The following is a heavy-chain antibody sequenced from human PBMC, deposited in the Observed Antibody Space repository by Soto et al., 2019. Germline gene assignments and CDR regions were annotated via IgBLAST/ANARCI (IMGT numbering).Heavy chain of an antibody. J-gene: IGHJ5*02. CDR1: GYNFAGYW. D-gene: IGHD3-10*01. Sequence: GELLKISCKGSGYNFAGYWIAWVRQMPGKGLELMGIIYPSDSDTRYSPSFQGQVTISADKSISTAYLQWSSLKASDTAMYYCARREGYYGSGSYYKGNWFDPWGQGTLVTVSS. V-gene: IGHV5-51*01. CDR2: IYPSDSDT. CDR3: ARREGYYGSGSYYKGNWFDP.